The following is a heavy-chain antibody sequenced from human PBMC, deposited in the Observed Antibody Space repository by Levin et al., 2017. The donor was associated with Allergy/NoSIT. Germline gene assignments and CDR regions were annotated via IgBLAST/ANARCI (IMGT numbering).Heavy chain of an antibody. Sequence: YGGSFSGYYWSWIRQPPGRGLEWIGEINHSGSTTYNPSLKSRVTISVDTSKNQISLRLTSVTAADTAVYYCATSSTSRAFDSWGQGTLVTVSS. J-gene: IGHJ4*02. CDR1: GGSFSGYY. CDR2: INHSGST. CDR3: ATSSTSRAFDS. V-gene: IGHV4-34*01. D-gene: IGHD2-2*01.